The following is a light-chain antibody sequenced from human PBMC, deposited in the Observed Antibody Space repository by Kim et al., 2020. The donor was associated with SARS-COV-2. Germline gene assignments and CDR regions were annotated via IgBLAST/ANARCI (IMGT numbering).Light chain of an antibody. CDR1: DSNIGNHY. V-gene: IGLV1-51*02. CDR2: ENN. CDR3: ATWDTSLDSLV. J-gene: IGLJ2*01. Sequence: QSVLTQPPSVSAAPGQRVTISCSGRDSNIGNHYVSWYQLFLGTAPKLLIYENNKRPSDIPDRFSASKSGTSATLDITGLQTGDEADYYCATWDTSLDSLVFGGGTQLTVL.